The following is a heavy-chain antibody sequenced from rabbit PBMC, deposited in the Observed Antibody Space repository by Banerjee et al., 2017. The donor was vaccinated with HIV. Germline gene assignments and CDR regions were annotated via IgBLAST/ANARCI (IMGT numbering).Heavy chain of an antibody. V-gene: IGHV1S40*01. CDR1: GFDFSSAYY. D-gene: IGHD1-1*01. CDR3: VRVHASSSGYYGGYFNL. J-gene: IGHJ4*01. CDR2: IYGGRGGFT. Sequence: QSLEESGGDLVKPGASLTLTCTASGFDFSSAYYMCWVRQAPGKGLEWIACIYGGRGGFTYYASWAKGRFTISETSSTTVTLQMTSLTAADTATYFCVRVHASSSGYYGGYFNLWGPGTLVTVS.